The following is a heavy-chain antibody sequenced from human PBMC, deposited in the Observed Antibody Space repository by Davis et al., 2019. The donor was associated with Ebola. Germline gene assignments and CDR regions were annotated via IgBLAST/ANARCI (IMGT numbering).Heavy chain of an antibody. CDR1: GFTFSTYS. V-gene: IGHV3-21*01. Sequence: GGSLRLSCAASGFTFSTYSMSWVRQAPGKALEWVSSISSDSDYIYYADSAKGRFTISRDNSKNTLYLQMNSLRAEDTAVYYCARSHYDFWSGYFDYWGQGTLVTVSS. J-gene: IGHJ4*02. CDR2: ISSDSDYI. D-gene: IGHD3-3*01. CDR3: ARSHYDFWSGYFDY.